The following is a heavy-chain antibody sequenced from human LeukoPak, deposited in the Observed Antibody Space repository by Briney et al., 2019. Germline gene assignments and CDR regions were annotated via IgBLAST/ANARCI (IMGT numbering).Heavy chain of an antibody. J-gene: IGHJ5*02. CDR2: IYYSGST. CDR3: VRLRYYYAPFDP. D-gene: IGHD3-10*01. V-gene: IGHV4-39*01. Sequence: SETLSLTCTVSGGSISSSSYYWGWIRQPPGKGLEWIGSIYYSGSTYYNPSLKSRVTISVDTSKNQFSLKLSSVTAADTAVYYCVRLRYYYAPFDPWGQGTLVTVSS. CDR1: GGSISSSSYY.